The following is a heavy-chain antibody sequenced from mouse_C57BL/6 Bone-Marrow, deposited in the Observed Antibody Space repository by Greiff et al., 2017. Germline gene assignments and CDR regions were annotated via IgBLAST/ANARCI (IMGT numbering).Heavy chain of an antibody. CDR1: GFSFNTYA. J-gene: IGHJ4*01. D-gene: IGHD4-1*01. CDR2: IRSKSNNYAT. CDR3: VRHTLIRLDYAMDY. V-gene: IGHV10-1*01. Sequence: EVKLVESGGGLVQPKGSLKLSCAASGFSFNTYAMNWVRQAPGKGLEWVARIRSKSNNYATYYADSVKDRFTISRDDSESMLYLQMNNLKSEDTAMYYCVRHTLIRLDYAMDYWGQGTSVTVSS.